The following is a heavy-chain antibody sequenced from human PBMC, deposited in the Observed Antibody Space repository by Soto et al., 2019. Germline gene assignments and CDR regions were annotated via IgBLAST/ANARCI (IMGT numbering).Heavy chain of an antibody. V-gene: IGHV4-59*01. Sequence: ASETLSLTCTVSGGSISSYYWSWIRQPPGKGLEWIGYIYYSGSTNYNPSLKSRVTISVDTSKNQFSLKLSSVTAADTAVYYCARAAYYDILTEFYYYGMDVWGQGTTVTVSS. CDR2: IYYSGST. J-gene: IGHJ6*02. CDR1: GGSISSYY. D-gene: IGHD3-9*01. CDR3: ARAAYYDILTEFYYYGMDV.